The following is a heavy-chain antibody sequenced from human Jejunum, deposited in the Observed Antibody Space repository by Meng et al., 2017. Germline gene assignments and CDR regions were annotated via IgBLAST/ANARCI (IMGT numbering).Heavy chain of an antibody. V-gene: IGHV2-5*02. CDR3: IRRHSSSSGNDY. Sequence: SGPTLVKPTQTLTLTRSSPWFSLKTDAVSVGWIRQPPGKALEWLALIAGDDVKQYSPSLTSRLTVTQDTPKNQLVLTLTNVDPADTATYYCIRRHSSSSGNDYWGQGALVNGSS. D-gene: IGHD6-6*01. CDR1: WFSLKTDAVS. J-gene: IGHJ4*02. CDR2: IAGDDVK.